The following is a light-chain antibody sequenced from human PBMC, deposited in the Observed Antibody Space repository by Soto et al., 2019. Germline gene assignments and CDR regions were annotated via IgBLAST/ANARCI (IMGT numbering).Light chain of an antibody. V-gene: IGKV3-20*01. CDR2: GTS. Sequence: EIVLTQSPATLSLSPGERSTLSCRASQSVGRTLAWFQQKPGQAPRVLIYGTSSRATGIPDRFSGSGSGTDFTLTISRLEPEDFAVYYCQQYTTSSWTFGQGTKVDIK. CDR1: QSVGRT. CDR3: QQYTTSSWT. J-gene: IGKJ1*01.